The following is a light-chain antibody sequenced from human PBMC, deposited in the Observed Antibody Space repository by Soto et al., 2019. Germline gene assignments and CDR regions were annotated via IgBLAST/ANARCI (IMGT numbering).Light chain of an antibody. Sequence: QSALTQPRSVAGSPGQSVSISCTGSSSDIGRYNFVSWYRQLPGKAPKLIIYDVSERPSGVPDRFSGSKSGNTASLTISGLQPEDEADYHCCSYAGSHVVFGGGTKLTVL. V-gene: IGLV2-11*01. J-gene: IGLJ2*01. CDR3: CSYAGSHVV. CDR1: SSDIGRYNF. CDR2: DVS.